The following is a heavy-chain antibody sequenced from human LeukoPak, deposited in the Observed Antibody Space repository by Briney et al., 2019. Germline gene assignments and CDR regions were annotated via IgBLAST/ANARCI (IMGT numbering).Heavy chain of an antibody. CDR1: GFSFSNYG. V-gene: IGHV3-30*02. J-gene: IGHJ4*02. CDR2: TGYDGSNK. D-gene: IGHD6-19*01. CDR3: AKDRLGSGWSEGLGNDY. Sequence: PGGSLRLSCAASGFSFSNYGMHWVRQAPGKGLEWVAFTGYDGSNKYYADSVKGRFTISRDNSKNTLYLQMNSLRAEDTAVYYCAKDRLGSGWSEGLGNDYWGQGTLVTVSS.